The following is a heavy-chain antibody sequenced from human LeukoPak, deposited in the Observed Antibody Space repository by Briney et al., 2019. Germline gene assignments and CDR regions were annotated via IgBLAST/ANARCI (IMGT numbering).Heavy chain of an antibody. CDR2: IKSTSDGGTT. Sequence: GGSLRLSCAASGFTFSNAWMSWVRQAPGKGLEWVGHIKSTSDGGTTDYSAPVKGRFTISRDDSKNTLYLQMNSLKTEDTAVYYCSFRRDGHNSETLDYWGQGTLVTVSS. J-gene: IGHJ4*02. CDR1: GFTFSNAW. V-gene: IGHV3-15*01. D-gene: IGHD5-24*01. CDR3: SFRRDGHNSETLDY.